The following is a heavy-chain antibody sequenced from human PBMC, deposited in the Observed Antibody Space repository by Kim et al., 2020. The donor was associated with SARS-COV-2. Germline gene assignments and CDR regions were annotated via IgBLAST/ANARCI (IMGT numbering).Heavy chain of an antibody. V-gene: IGHV3-53*01. CDR1: GFTVSSNY. D-gene: IGHD3-10*01. CDR2: IYSGGST. CDR3: ARGGDYYGSGSYSPFDY. Sequence: GGSLRLSCAASGFTVSSNYMSWVRQAPGKGLEWVSVIYSGGSTYYADSVKGRFTISRDNSKNTLYLQMNSLRAEDTAVYYCARGGDYYGSGSYSPFDYWGQGTLVTVSS. J-gene: IGHJ4*02.